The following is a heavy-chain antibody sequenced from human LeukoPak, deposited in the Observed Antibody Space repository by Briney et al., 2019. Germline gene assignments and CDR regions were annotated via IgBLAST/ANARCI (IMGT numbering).Heavy chain of an antibody. CDR3: ARDGWLQGGYNWFDP. CDR1: GFTFSGYG. D-gene: IGHD5-24*01. Sequence: PGGSLRLSCAASGFTFSGYGMHWVRQAPGKGLEWVATISYDGSNRYYVDSVKGRFTISRDNAKNSLYLQMNSLRAEDTALYHCARDGWLQGGYNWFDPWGQGTLVTVSS. V-gene: IGHV3-30*03. CDR2: ISYDGSNR. J-gene: IGHJ5*02.